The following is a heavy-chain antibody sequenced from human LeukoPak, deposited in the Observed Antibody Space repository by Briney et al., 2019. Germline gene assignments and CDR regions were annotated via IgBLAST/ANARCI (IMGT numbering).Heavy chain of an antibody. D-gene: IGHD6-19*01. J-gene: IGHJ1*01. CDR2: ISWNSGTI. Sequence: LGVSLRLSCAASGFTFDNYAMNWVRQVPGKGLEWISLISWNSGTIGYADSVKGRFTISRDNANNFLYLQMNSLRAEDTALYYCARAYKDRSLAGKKEFFQHWGQGTLVTVSS. CDR3: ARAYKDRSLAGKKEFFQH. CDR1: GFTFDNYA. V-gene: IGHV3-9*01.